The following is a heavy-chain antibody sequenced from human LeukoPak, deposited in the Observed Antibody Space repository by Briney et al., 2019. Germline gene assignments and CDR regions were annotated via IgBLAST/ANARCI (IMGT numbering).Heavy chain of an antibody. Sequence: SVKVPCKASGGTFSSYAISWVRQAPGQGLEWMGRIIPIFGIANYAQKFQGRVTITADKSTSTAYMELSSLRSEDTAVYYCARGPYYDSSGYYFDYWGQGTLVTVSS. CDR1: GGTFSSYA. J-gene: IGHJ4*02. CDR3: ARGPYYDSSGYYFDY. V-gene: IGHV1-69*04. CDR2: IIPIFGIA. D-gene: IGHD3-22*01.